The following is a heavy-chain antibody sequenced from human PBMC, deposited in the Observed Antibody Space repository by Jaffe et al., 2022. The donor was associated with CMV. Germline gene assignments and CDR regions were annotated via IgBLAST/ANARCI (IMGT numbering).Heavy chain of an antibody. CDR1: GFTFSSYS. Sequence: EVQLVESGGGLVKPGGSLRLSCAASGFTFSSYSMNWVRQAPGKGLEWVSSISSSSSYIYYADSVKGRFTISRDNAKNSLYLQMNSLRAEDTAVYYCARASSSSRWYFQHWGQGTLVTVSS. CDR3: ARASSSSRWYFQH. J-gene: IGHJ1*01. CDR2: ISSSSSYI. V-gene: IGHV3-21*01. D-gene: IGHD6-6*01.